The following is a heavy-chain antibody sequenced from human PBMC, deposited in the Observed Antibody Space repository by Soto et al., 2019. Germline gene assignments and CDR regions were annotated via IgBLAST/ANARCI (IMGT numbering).Heavy chain of an antibody. J-gene: IGHJ5*02. CDR2: ISGSGGST. V-gene: IGHV3-23*01. CDR1: GFTFSSYA. D-gene: IGHD6-13*01. CDR3: AKDRGKAAAESWFDP. Sequence: EVQLLESGGGLVQPGGSLRLSCAASGFTFSSYAMSWVRQAPGKGLEWVSAISGSGGSTYYADSVKGRFTISRDKSKNTLYLQMNSLRAKDTAVYYCAKDRGKAAAESWFDPWGQGTLVTVSS.